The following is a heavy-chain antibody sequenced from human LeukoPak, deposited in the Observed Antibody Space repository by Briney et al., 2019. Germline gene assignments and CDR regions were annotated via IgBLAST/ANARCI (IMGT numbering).Heavy chain of an antibody. CDR1: GFTFSNYA. CDR3: AKEWGSVSSGRLYYTYV. V-gene: IGHV3-23*01. Sequence: PGGSLRLSCVASGFTFSNYAMSWVRQAPGKGLEWVSAISGSGGSTYYADSVKGRFTISRDNSKNTLYLQMNSLRAEDTAVYYCAKEWGSVSSGRLYYTYVWGKGTTVTVSS. CDR2: ISGSGGST. D-gene: IGHD3-10*01. J-gene: IGHJ6*03.